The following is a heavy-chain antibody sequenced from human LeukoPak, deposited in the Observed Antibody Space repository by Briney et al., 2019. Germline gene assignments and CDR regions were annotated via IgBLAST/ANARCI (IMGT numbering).Heavy chain of an antibody. D-gene: IGHD3-10*01. Sequence: SETLSLTCTVSGGSISSSSYYWGWIRQPPGKGLEWIGSIYYSGSTYYNPSLKSRVTISVDTSKNQFSLKLSSVTAADTAVYYCAANSADYNTLGSSYKVWGQGTLVTVSS. CDR2: IYYSGST. J-gene: IGHJ4*02. CDR1: GGSISSSSYY. CDR3: AANSADYNTLGSSYKV. V-gene: IGHV4-39*07.